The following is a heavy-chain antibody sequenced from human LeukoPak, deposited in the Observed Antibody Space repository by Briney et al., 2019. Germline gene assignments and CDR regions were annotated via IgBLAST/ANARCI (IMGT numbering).Heavy chain of an antibody. CDR1: GFRFSTYA. V-gene: IGHV3-23*01. CDR2: LYGGGGGI. D-gene: IGHD2-2*01. CDR3: AKGRDSTSCYDN. Sequence: GGSLRLSCAASGFRFSTYAMNWVRQAPGKGLEWVAGLYGGGGGIQYADSVKGRFTISRDNSKNMLFLQMNSLRAEDTAVYYCAKGRDSTSCYDNWGQGTLVTVSS. J-gene: IGHJ4*02.